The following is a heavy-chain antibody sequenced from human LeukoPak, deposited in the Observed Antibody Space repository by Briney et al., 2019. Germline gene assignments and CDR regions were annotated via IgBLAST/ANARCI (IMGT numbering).Heavy chain of an antibody. CDR3: ARAHVDTAMADAFDI. J-gene: IGHJ3*02. D-gene: IGHD5-18*01. Sequence: SETLSLTCSVSGGSISSSSYYWGWIRQPPGKGLEWIGNIYYTGSTYSNPSLKSRVTISVDTSKNQYSLNLSPVTAADTAVYYCARAHVDTAMADAFDIWGQGTMVTVSS. CDR1: GGSISSSSYY. V-gene: IGHV4-39*07. CDR2: IYYTGST.